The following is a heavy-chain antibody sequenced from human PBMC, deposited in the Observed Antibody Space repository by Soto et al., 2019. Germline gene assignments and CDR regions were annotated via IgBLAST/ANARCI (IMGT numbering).Heavy chain of an antibody. CDR2: ISVSGADT. Sequence: VQLLESGGGLVQPGGSLRLSFAASGFTFSSYVMSWVRQAPGKGLEWVSSISVSGADTYYADSVKGRFTISRDNSKNTLYLQINSLRAEDTAVYYCAKGRVGPYYYYGLDVWGQGTTVTVSS. CDR1: GFTFSSYV. V-gene: IGHV3-23*01. J-gene: IGHJ6*02. CDR3: AKGRVGPYYYYGLDV.